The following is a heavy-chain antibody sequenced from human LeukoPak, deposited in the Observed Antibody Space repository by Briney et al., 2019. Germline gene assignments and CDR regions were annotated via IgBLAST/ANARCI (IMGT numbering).Heavy chain of an antibody. J-gene: IGHJ3*02. CDR2: INHSGST. D-gene: IGHD5-18*01. V-gene: IGHV4-34*01. CDR1: GGSFSGYY. Sequence: PSETLSLTCAVYGGSFSGYYWSWIRQPPGKGLEWIGEINHSGSTNYNPSLKSRVTISVDTSKNQFSLKLSSVTAADTAVYYCASGGYSDSNAFDIWGQGTMVTVSS. CDR3: ASGGYSDSNAFDI.